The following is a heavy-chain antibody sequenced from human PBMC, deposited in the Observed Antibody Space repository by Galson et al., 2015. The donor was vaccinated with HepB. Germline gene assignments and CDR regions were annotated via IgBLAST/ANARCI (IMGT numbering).Heavy chain of an antibody. CDR2: IDPSDSYT. D-gene: IGHD6-19*01. Sequence: QSGAEVTKPGESLRISCKGSGSSFTSYWISWVRQMPGKGLEWMGRIDPSDSYTNYSPSFQGHVTISADKSISTAYLQWSSLKASDTAMYYCARLSLPVEQWLAETPRYTVPESHWGQGTLVTVSS. CDR1: GSSFTSYW. CDR3: ARLSLPVEQWLAETPRYTVPESH. V-gene: IGHV5-10-1*01. J-gene: IGHJ4*02.